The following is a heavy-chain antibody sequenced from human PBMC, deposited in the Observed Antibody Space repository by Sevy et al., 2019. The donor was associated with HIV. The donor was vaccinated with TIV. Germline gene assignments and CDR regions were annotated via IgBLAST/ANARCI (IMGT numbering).Heavy chain of an antibody. CDR2: LSFGCGEI. J-gene: IGHJ4*02. D-gene: IGHD2-8*01. CDR3: AREGCTKPHDY. Sequence: GWSLRLSCAASGFTFSKYSMSWVRQPPGKGLEWVSTLSFGCGEINYADSVKARFTISRDNSKSSVYLQMNNLRPEDTAVYYCAREGCTKPHDYWGQGTLVTVSS. CDR1: GFTFSKYS. V-gene: IGHV3-23*01.